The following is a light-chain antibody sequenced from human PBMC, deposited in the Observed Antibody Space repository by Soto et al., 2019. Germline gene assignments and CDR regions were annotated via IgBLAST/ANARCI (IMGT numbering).Light chain of an antibody. CDR2: ASS. V-gene: IGKV3-20*01. CDR1: QSVTNNY. CDR3: HQYGSSPIT. J-gene: IGKJ5*01. Sequence: EIVLTQSPGTLSLSPVERATLSCRASQSVTNNYFAWYQQRPGQAPRLLIYASSSRATGIPDRFSGGGSGTDFTLSISRLETEDFAVYYCHQYGSSPITFGQGTRLEIK.